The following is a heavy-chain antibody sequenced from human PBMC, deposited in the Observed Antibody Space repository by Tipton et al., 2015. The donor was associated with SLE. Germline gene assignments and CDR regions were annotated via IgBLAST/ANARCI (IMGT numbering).Heavy chain of an antibody. J-gene: IGHJ3*02. V-gene: IGHV4-39*07. CDR2: IYYSGST. Sequence: TLSLTCTVSGGSISSSSYYWGWIRQPPGKGLGWIGSIYYSGSTYYNPSLKSRVTISVDTSKNQFSLKLSSVTAADTAVYYCASPPAHSGSWYLGDAFDIWGQGTMVTVSS. CDR1: GGSISSSSYY. CDR3: ASPPAHSGSWYLGDAFDI. D-gene: IGHD6-13*01.